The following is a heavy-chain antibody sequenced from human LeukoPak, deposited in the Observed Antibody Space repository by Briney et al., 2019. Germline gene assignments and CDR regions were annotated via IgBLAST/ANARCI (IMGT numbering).Heavy chain of an antibody. CDR2: IYSGGST. CDR1: GFTVSSNY. CDR3: ARGGAVDPLLLDY. V-gene: IGHV3-53*01. Sequence: GGSLRLSCAASGFTVSSNYMSWVRQAPGKGLEWVSVIYSGGSTYYADSVKGRFTISRDNSKNTLYLQMNSLRAEDTAVYYCARGGAVDPLLLDYWGQGTLVTVSS. D-gene: IGHD6-19*01. J-gene: IGHJ4*02.